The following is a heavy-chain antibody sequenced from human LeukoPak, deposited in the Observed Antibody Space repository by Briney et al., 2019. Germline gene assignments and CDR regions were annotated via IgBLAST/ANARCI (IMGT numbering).Heavy chain of an antibody. Sequence: ASVKLSCKASGYTFTDYYMHWVRQAPGQGLEWMGSINPNSGGTNYAQNFRGRVTMTRDTSISTAYMELSRLRSDDTAMYYCARVIAAASTRLDYWGQGTLVTVSS. CDR2: INPNSGGT. J-gene: IGHJ4*02. D-gene: IGHD6-13*01. V-gene: IGHV1-2*02. CDR1: GYTFTDYY. CDR3: ARVIAAASTRLDY.